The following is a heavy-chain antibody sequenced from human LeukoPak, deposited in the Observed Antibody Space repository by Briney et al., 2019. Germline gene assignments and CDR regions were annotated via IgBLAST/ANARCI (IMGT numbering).Heavy chain of an antibody. CDR1: GYTFSSYA. D-gene: IGHD2-8*02. CDR2: ISTDTGNP. Sequence: ASVKVSCKASGYTFSSYAMNWVRQAPGQGLEWMGWISTDTGNPTYAQGFTGRFVLSLDTSVSTAYLQISSLKAEDTAVYYCARLTGNHYYFYYMDVRGIGTTVTVSS. V-gene: IGHV7-4-1*02. CDR3: ARLTGNHYYFYYMDV. J-gene: IGHJ6*03.